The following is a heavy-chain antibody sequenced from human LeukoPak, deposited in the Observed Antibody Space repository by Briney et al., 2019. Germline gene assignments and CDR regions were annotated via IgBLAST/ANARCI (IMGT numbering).Heavy chain of an antibody. J-gene: IGHJ6*03. CDR3: ARNRGYSSGWYYNYYYYMDV. Sequence: SETLSLTCTVSGGSISSSSYYWGWIRQPPGKGLEWIGSIYYSGSTYYNPSLKSRVTISVDTSKNQFSLKLSSVTAADTAVYYCARNRGYSSGWYYNYYYYMDVWGKGTTVTISS. V-gene: IGHV4-39*01. CDR1: GGSISSSSYY. CDR2: IYYSGST. D-gene: IGHD6-19*01.